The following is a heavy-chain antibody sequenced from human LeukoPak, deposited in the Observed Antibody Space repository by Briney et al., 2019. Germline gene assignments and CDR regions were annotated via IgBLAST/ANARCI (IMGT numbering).Heavy chain of an antibody. CDR1: GFTVSSNY. CDR2: IYSGGST. D-gene: IGHD6-13*01. V-gene: IGHV3-53*01. CDR3: ASPTFLHSSSWSFDY. J-gene: IGHJ4*02. Sequence: PGGSLRLSCAASGFTVSSNYMSWVRQAPGKGLEWVSVIYSGGSTYYADSVKGRFTISRDNSKNTLYLQMNSLRAEDTAVYYCASPTFLHSSSWSFDYWGQGTLVTVSS.